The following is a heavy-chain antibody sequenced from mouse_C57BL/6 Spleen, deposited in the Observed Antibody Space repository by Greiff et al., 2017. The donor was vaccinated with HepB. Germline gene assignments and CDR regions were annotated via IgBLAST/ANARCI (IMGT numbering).Heavy chain of an antibody. J-gene: IGHJ1*03. CDR3: AREGIYYYGSSYPYWYFDV. D-gene: IGHD1-1*01. Sequence: QVQLQQSGPELVKPGASVKISCKASGYAFSSSWMNWVKQRPGKGLEWIGRIYPGDGDTNYNGKFKGKATLTADKSSSTAYMQLSSLTSEDSAVYFCAREGIYYYGSSYPYWYFDVWGTGTTVTVSS. V-gene: IGHV1-82*01. CDR1: GYAFSSSW. CDR2: IYPGDGDT.